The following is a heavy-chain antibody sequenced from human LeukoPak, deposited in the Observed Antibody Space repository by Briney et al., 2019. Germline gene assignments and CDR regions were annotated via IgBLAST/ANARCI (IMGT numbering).Heavy chain of an antibody. Sequence: ASVKVSCKASGYTFTAFYIHWVRQAPGQGLEWMGWIHPNSGATIYAQKFQGRFIVTRDTYISTAYMELNSLTSDDTAMYYCARSNVAVRRGDNWFDPWGQGTLVTVSS. CDR3: ARSNVAVRRGDNWFDP. CDR1: GYTFTAFY. D-gene: IGHD6-6*01. CDR2: IHPNSGAT. V-gene: IGHV1-2*02. J-gene: IGHJ5*02.